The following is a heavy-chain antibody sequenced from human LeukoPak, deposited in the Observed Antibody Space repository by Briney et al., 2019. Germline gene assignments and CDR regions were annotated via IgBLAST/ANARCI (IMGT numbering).Heavy chain of an antibody. D-gene: IGHD3-3*01. V-gene: IGHV1-2*02. CDR2: INTNSGST. CDR1: GYTFTGYY. CDR3: ARDRGTFGVVLIHWFDR. J-gene: IGHJ5*02. Sequence: GASVKVSCKASGYTFTGYYIHWVRQAPGQGLEWMGWINTNSGSTNYAQKFQGRVTMTTDTYISTAYMELSRLRSNDTAVYYCARDRGTFGVVLIHWFDRWRQGMVVVVS.